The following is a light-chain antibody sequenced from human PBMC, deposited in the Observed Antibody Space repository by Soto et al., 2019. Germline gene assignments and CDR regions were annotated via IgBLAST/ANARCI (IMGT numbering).Light chain of an antibody. CDR2: EVN. V-gene: IGLV2-23*02. CDR3: CSFAGSNPFPYV. J-gene: IGLJ1*01. Sequence: QSALTQPASVSGSPGQSVTISCTGTSSDVGAYKYVSWYQKHPDKAPKLIIYEVNERPSGVSSRFSGSKSGNTASLTVSGLQPDDEADYHCCSFAGSNPFPYVFGTGTKVTVL. CDR1: SSDVGAYKY.